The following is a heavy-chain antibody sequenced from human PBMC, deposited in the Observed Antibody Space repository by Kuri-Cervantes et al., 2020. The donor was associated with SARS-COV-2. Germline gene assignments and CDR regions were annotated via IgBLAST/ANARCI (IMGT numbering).Heavy chain of an antibody. CDR3: AHRRVVPAASYFDY. V-gene: IGHV2-5*02. D-gene: IGHD2-2*01. J-gene: IGHJ4*02. CDR1: VFSLSTSGVG. Sequence: GPTLPNPTHTLSLPCNFSVFSLSTSGVGVGWIRQPPGKALEWLELIYWDDDKRYCPSLKSRLTITKDTSKNQVVLTMTNMDPVDTATYYCAHRRVVPAASYFDYWGQGTLVTVSS. CDR2: IYWDDDK.